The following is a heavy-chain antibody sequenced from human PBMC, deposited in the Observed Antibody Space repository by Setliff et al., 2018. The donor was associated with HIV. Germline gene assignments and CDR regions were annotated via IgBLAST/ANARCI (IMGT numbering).Heavy chain of an antibody. V-gene: IGHV3-21*05. CDR3: VRVVTIFSTGPHFDP. CDR1: GFTFGSYS. CDR2: ITKRADET. D-gene: IGHD3-3*01. Sequence: GGSLRLSCAASGFTFGSYSMNWVRQAPGKGLEWISYITKRADETHYADSVKGRFSISRDTAKNSLYLQMNSLRPEDTALYYCVRVVTIFSTGPHFDPWGQGTLVTVSS. J-gene: IGHJ5*02.